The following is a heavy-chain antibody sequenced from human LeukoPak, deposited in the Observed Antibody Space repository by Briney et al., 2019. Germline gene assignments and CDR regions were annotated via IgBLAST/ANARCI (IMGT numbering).Heavy chain of an antibody. J-gene: IGHJ4*02. CDR2: ISGSGGST. V-gene: IGHV3-23*01. CDR3: AKDKSPEHY. Sequence: GGSLRLSCAASGFTFSTYAVNWVRQAPGKGLEWVSTISGSGGSTYYADSVKGRFTISRDNSKNTLYLQMNSLRAEDTAVYYCAKDKSPEHYWGQGTLVTVSS. CDR1: GFTFSTYA.